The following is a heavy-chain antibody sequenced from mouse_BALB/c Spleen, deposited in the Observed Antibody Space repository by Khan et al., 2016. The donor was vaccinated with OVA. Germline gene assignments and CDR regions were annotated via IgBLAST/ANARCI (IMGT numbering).Heavy chain of an antibody. D-gene: IGHD2-1*01. Sequence: VQLQQSGPGLVKPSQSLSLTCTVTGYSITSDYAWNWIRQFPGNKLEWMGYISYSGSTSYNPSLKSRISITRDTSKNQFFLQLNSVTTEDTATYYCARGRGNYDYWGQGTTLTVSS. J-gene: IGHJ2*01. CDR2: ISYSGST. V-gene: IGHV3-2*02. CDR1: GYSITSDYA. CDR3: ARGRGNYDY.